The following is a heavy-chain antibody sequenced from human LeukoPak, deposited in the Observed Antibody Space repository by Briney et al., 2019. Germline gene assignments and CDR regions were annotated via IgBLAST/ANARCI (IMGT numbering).Heavy chain of an antibody. Sequence: GGSLRLSCAASGFTFSSYWMSWVRQAPGKGLEWVATIKQDGSEKDFVDSVKGRFTISRDNAKNSLYLQMNSLRAEDTALYYCARVGYYYYYWGQGTLVTVSS. CDR3: ARVGYYYYY. CDR2: IKQDGSEK. D-gene: IGHD3-22*01. CDR1: GFTFSSYW. V-gene: IGHV3-7*01. J-gene: IGHJ4*02.